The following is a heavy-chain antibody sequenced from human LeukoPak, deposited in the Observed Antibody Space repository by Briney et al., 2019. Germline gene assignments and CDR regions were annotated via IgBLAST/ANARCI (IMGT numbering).Heavy chain of an antibody. V-gene: IGHV3-74*01. J-gene: IGHJ4*01. Sequence: GGSLRLSCTASGFTLRNYWMHWVRQVPGKRLVWVSRISGDGSVTNYADSVQGRFTISRDNAKNILYLHINSLRSEDTAVYYCARYSSSSGGAAYYLDYWGHGPLVTVSS. CDR2: ISGDGSVT. D-gene: IGHD6-6*01. CDR3: ARYSSSSGGAAYYLDY. CDR1: GFTLRNYW.